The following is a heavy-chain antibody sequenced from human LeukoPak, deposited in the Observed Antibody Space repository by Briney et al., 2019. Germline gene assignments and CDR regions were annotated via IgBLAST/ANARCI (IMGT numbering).Heavy chain of an antibody. CDR2: IKGKADGGTP. V-gene: IGHV3-15*01. CDR1: GFTFSNAY. CDR3: TTDLGSRRRPTDYYSYGMEV. Sequence: KPGGSLRLSCAASGFTFSNAYMSWVRQAPGKGLEWVGRIKGKADGGTPDYAAPVGGRFTISRDDSKNTVYLQMNSLKTEDTAVYYCTTDLGSRRRPTDYYSYGMEVWGQGTTVTVSS. J-gene: IGHJ6*02. D-gene: IGHD3-16*01.